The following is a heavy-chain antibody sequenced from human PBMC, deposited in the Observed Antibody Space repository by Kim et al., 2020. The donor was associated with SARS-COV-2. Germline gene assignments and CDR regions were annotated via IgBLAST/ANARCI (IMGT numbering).Heavy chain of an antibody. V-gene: IGHV3-7*01. CDR1: GFTFSSSW. D-gene: IGHD6-19*01. J-gene: IGHJ4*02. CDR2: IKQDGSEK. Sequence: GGSLRLSCAASGFTFSSSWMSWVRQAPGKGLEWVANIKQDGSEKYYVDSVKGRFTISRDNAEKLLYLQMNSLRVEDTAVYYCAREGSGWSPFDYWGQGTLVTVSS. CDR3: AREGSGWSPFDY.